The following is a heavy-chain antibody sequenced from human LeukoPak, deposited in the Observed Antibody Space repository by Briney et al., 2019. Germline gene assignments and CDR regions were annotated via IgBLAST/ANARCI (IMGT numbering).Heavy chain of an antibody. Sequence: PSETLSLTCTISGGSFSSYYWSWVRQPPGKGLEYIGYVYYTGTTNYNPSLKSRFTISVATSKNQFSLKLSSVTAADTAIYYCARQGYDFWSGYYSFDSWGQGTLVTVSS. CDR2: VYYTGTT. D-gene: IGHD3-3*01. CDR3: ARQGYDFWSGYYSFDS. V-gene: IGHV4-59*01. J-gene: IGHJ4*02. CDR1: GGSFSSYY.